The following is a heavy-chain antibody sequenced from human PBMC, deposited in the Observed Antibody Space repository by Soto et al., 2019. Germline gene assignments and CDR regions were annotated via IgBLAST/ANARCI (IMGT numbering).Heavy chain of an antibody. J-gene: IGHJ5*02. V-gene: IGHV3-48*02. CDR3: ARAGITGTTRWFDP. Sequence: EVQLVESGGGLVQPGGSLRLSCAASGFTFSSYSMNWVRQAPGKGLEWVSYISSSSSTIYYADSVKGRFTISRDNAKKSLYLQMNSLRDEDTAVYYCARAGITGTTRWFDPWGQGTLVTVSS. D-gene: IGHD1-20*01. CDR2: ISSSSSTI. CDR1: GFTFSSYS.